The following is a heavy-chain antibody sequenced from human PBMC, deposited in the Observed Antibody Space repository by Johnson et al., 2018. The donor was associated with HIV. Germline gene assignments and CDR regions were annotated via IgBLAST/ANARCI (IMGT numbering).Heavy chain of an antibody. J-gene: IGHJ3*02. CDR2: ISGSGGSI. Sequence: MLLVESGGGLVQPGGSLRLSCAASGFTFSSYAMSWVRQAPGKGLEWVSAISGSGGSIYYVDSVKGRFTISRDNAKNSLYLQMNSLRAEDTAVYYCARTQRVTMIVVSLGAFDIWGQGTMVTVSS. V-gene: IGHV3-23*04. CDR1: GFTFSSYA. CDR3: ARTQRVTMIVVSLGAFDI. D-gene: IGHD3-22*01.